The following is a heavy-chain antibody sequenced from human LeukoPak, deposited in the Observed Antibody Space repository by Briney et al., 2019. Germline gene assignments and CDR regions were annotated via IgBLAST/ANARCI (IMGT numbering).Heavy chain of an antibody. J-gene: IGHJ5*01. V-gene: IGHV4-39*01. D-gene: IGHD6-25*01. CDR2: IYYSGTT. Sequence: SETLSLTCTVSGGSMNSTSYYWGWIRQPPGKGPDWIANIYYSGTTYYNPSLKSRVTISVDMSKNQFSLILRSVTAADTAVYYCARLGYSTGWYNSWGQGTLVTVSS. CDR3: ARLGYSTGWYNS. CDR1: GGSMNSTSYY.